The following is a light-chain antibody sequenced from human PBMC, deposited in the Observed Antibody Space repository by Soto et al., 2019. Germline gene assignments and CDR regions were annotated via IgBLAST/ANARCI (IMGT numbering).Light chain of an antibody. J-gene: IGKJ5*01. V-gene: IGKV3-20*01. CDR1: QSISSSF. CDR2: GAS. Sequence: EIVFTQSPGIFSLSPGERASLSCGASQSISSSFLAWYQQKPGQAPRLLIYGASSRATGIPDRFSGTGSEKDFTLTISRLEPEDFAVYYCQQYDNSPSTFGQGTRLEIK. CDR3: QQYDNSPST.